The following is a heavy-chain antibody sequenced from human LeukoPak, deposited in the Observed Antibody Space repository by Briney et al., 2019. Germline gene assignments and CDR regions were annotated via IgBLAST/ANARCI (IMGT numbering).Heavy chain of an antibody. D-gene: IGHD6-19*01. CDR1: GDSLSSYH. Sequence: SETLSLTCTVSGDSLSSYHWSWLRQPPGEGLEWIGYIYYSGSTNYNPSPKGRVIISVDTSNNQFSLKLSSVTAADTAVYYCARGAGWYGYWGQGTLVTVSS. J-gene: IGHJ4*02. CDR2: IYYSGST. V-gene: IGHV4-59*01. CDR3: ARGAGWYGY.